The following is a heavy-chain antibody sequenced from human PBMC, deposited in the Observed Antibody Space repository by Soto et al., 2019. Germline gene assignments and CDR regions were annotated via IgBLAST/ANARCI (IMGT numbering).Heavy chain of an antibody. CDR3: ARSVTGARGWFDP. J-gene: IGHJ5*02. CDR2: IYQSGST. D-gene: IGHD2-21*02. CDR1: SGSISRSNW. Sequence: QVQLQESGPGLVKPSGTLSLTCGVSSGSISRSNWWSWVRQPPGKGLEWIGEIYQSGSTTYTPSLKSRVTISLAKSKHQFSLNLTSVTAADTAVYYCARSVTGARGWFDPWGQGTLVTVSS. V-gene: IGHV4-4*02.